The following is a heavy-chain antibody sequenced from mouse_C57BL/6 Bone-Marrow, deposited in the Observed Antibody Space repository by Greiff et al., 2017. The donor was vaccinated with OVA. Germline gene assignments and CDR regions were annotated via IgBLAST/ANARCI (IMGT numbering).Heavy chain of an antibody. CDR1: GFSLTSYA. CDR2: IWTGGGT. J-gene: IGHJ2*01. V-gene: IGHV2-9-1*01. CDR3: ARSSSNWDYVDY. D-gene: IGHD4-1*02. Sequence: VQLVESGPGLVAPSQRLSITCPVSGFSLTSYALSWVRPPPGKGLEWLGVIWTGGGTNSTSSLQSRLSISKDNSKREDCVKMNSMQTDDTARYDCARSSSNWDYVDYWGQGTTLTVSS.